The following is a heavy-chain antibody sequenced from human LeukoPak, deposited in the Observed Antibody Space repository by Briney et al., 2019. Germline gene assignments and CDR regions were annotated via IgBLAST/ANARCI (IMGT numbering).Heavy chain of an antibody. V-gene: IGHV4-38-2*01. CDR1: GYSISSGYY. Sequence: PSETLSLTCAVSGYSISSGYYWGWIRQPPGKGLERIGSIYHSGSTYYNPSLKSRVTISVDTSKNQFSLKLSSVTAADTAVYYCARRLEYSSGWYGNDAFDIWGQGTMVTVSS. J-gene: IGHJ3*02. CDR2: IYHSGST. CDR3: ARRLEYSSGWYGNDAFDI. D-gene: IGHD6-19*01.